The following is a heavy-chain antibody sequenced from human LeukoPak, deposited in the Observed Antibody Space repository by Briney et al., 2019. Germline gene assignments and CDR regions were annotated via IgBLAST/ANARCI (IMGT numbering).Heavy chain of an antibody. V-gene: IGHV4-34*01. CDR1: GGSFSGYY. CDR3: ARAELTDYDFWSGYKYYYYMDV. D-gene: IGHD3-3*01. CDR2: INHSGST. J-gene: IGHJ6*03. Sequence: SETLSLTCAVYGGSFSGYYWSWIRQPPGKGLEWIGEINHSGSTNYNPSLKSRVTISVDTSKNQFSLKLSSVTAADTAVYYCARAELTDYDFWSGYKYYYYMDVWGKGTTVTVSS.